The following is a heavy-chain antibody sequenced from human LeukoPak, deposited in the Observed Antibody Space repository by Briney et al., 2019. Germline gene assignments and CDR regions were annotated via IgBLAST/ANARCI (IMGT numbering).Heavy chain of an antibody. CDR1: GFTFSSYS. D-gene: IGHD1-26*01. V-gene: IGHV3-23*01. J-gene: IGHJ3*02. CDR3: GKNRYSGSLSPFDI. CDR2: ISGGGGNT. Sequence: GGSLRLSCAASGFTFSSYSMNWVRQAPGKGLEWVSAISGGGGNTYYADSVKGRFTISRDNSKNTLYLQMNSLRAEDTAVYYCGKNRYSGSLSPFDIWGQGTMVTVSS.